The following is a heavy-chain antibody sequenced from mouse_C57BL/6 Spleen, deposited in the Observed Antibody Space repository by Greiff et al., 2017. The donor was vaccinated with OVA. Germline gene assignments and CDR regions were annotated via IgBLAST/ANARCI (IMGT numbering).Heavy chain of an antibody. CDR3: GVGDYEAY. Sequence: VQLQQSGAELVRPGASVKLSCKASGYTFTDYYINWVKQRPGQGLEWIARIYPGSGNTYYNEKFQGKATLTAEKSSSTAYMQLSSLTSEDSAVYFCGVGDYEAYWGQGTLVTVSA. J-gene: IGHJ3*01. CDR2: IYPGSGNT. D-gene: IGHD1-1*01. V-gene: IGHV1-76*01. CDR1: GYTFTDYY.